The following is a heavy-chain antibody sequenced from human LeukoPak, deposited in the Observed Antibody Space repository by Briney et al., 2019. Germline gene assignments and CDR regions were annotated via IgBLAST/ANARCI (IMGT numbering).Heavy chain of an antibody. Sequence: SVKVSCKASGGTFSGYAISWVRQAPGQGLEWMGGVIPMFATANYAPKFQDRVTITADESTSTAYMELRSLRSEDTAVYHCARGLHGDYGYFDYWGQGTLVTVSS. CDR2: VIPMFATA. CDR3: ARGLHGDYGYFDY. V-gene: IGHV1-69*13. CDR1: GGTFSGYA. D-gene: IGHD4-17*01. J-gene: IGHJ4*02.